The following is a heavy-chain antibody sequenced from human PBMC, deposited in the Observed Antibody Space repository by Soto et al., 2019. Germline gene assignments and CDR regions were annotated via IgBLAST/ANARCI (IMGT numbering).Heavy chain of an antibody. D-gene: IGHD2-15*01. Sequence: PSETLSLTCTVSGGSISGSYWSWIRQTPGKVLEWVGYINYSGSTNYNPSLKSRVTMSVDSAKKQFLLQLSSVTASDTAVYFCMKYRRTDAEGYSFDYWGQGAPVPVYS. CDR1: GGSISGSY. J-gene: IGHJ4*02. V-gene: IGHV4-59*01. CDR2: INYSGST. CDR3: MKYRRTDAEGYSFDY.